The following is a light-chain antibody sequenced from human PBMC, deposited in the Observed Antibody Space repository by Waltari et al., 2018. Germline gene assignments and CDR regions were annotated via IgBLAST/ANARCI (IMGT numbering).Light chain of an antibody. CDR3: CAHAGGGTHYA. J-gene: IGLJ1*01. CDR2: EGT. V-gene: IGLV2-23*01. Sequence: QSALTQPASVSGSPGQSITISCPGTSSDVGSSNRASWYHQHPGKGPKLRIYEGTQRLSGVSDRFSGSKSGNTASLTLSGLQPEDEADYYCCAHAGGGTHYAFGTGTKVTVL. CDR1: SSDVGSSNR.